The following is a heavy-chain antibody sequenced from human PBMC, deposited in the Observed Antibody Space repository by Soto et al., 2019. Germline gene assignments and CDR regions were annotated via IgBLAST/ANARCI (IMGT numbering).Heavy chain of an antibody. V-gene: IGHV3-23*01. CDR3: AKCAVLLTTSGGWCNWLDP. D-gene: IGHD2-21*01. Sequence: GGSLRLSCAASAFRFSRSTMTWVRQAPGKGLEWVSGISADGAGTYYAESVKGRFTISRDNSKNTVYLQMHRLRAEDTAVYYCAKCAVLLTTSGGWCNWLDPWGQGTLVTVSS. CDR2: ISADGAGT. J-gene: IGHJ5*02. CDR1: AFRFSRST.